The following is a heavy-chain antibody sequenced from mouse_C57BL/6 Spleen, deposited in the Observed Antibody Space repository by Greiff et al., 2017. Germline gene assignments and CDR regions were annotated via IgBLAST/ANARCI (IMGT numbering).Heavy chain of an antibody. Sequence: VKLQQSGAELVKPGASVKISCKASGYAFSSYWMNWVKQRPGKGLEWIGQIYPGDGDTNYNGKFKGKATLTADKSSSTAYMQLSRLTSVDSAVYFCARERDYYAMDYWGQGTSVTVSS. CDR1: GYAFSSYW. V-gene: IGHV1-80*01. CDR2: IYPGDGDT. J-gene: IGHJ4*01. CDR3: ARERDYYAMDY.